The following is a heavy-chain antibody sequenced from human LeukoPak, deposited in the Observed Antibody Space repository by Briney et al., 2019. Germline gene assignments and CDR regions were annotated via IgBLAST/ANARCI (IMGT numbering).Heavy chain of an antibody. J-gene: IGHJ6*02. Sequence: SETLSLPRTVSWGPLSSSSYHWGGISQPPGRGVEWIGSIFYCGGTYYNPSLKSRVTISVDTSKNQFSLKLSSVTAADTAVYYCARGPSIQLWSDPYYYYGMDVWGQGTTVTVSS. CDR3: ARGPSIQLWSDPYYYYGMDV. CDR2: IFYCGGT. D-gene: IGHD5-18*01. CDR1: WGPLSSSSYH. V-gene: IGHV4-39*07.